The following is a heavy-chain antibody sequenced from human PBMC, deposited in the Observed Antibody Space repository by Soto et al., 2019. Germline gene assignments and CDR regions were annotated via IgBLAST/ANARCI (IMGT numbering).Heavy chain of an antibody. D-gene: IGHD3-10*01. Sequence: EVPLVESGGGLVQPGGSLRLSCAASGFTFSSYDMHWVRQATGKCLEWVSDIGKSGDTYYSDSVKGLFTISRENAKNSLYLQMVSLRAGDTAVYYCARGRYGAGRQHTHNWFDPRGQGTPVTVCS. CDR3: ARGRYGAGRQHTHNWFDP. V-gene: IGHV3-13*04. J-gene: IGHJ5*02. CDR2: IGKSGDT. CDR1: GFTFSSYD.